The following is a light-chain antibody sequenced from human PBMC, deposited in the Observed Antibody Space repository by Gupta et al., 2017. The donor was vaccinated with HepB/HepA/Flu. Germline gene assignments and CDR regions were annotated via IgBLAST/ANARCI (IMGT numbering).Light chain of an antibody. CDR1: QSISSY. V-gene: IGKV1-39*01. J-gene: IGKJ5*01. CDR3: QHSNSTPFT. Sequence: DIQMTQSPSSLSASVGDRVTTTCRASQSISSYLNWYQQKPGNAPKLLIYAASSLQSVVPSRVGGSGCGTDFTLTISRLQPEDFATYYCQHSNSTPFTFGQGTRLEI. CDR2: AAS.